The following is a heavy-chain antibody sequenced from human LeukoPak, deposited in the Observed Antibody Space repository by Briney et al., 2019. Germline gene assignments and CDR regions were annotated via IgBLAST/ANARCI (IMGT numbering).Heavy chain of an antibody. J-gene: IGHJ5*02. D-gene: IGHD6-6*01. CDR1: GYTFTGYY. V-gene: IGHV1-2*02. Sequence: GASVKVSCKASGYTFTGYYMHWVRQAPGQGLEWMGWINPNSGGTNYAQKFQGRVTMTRDTSISTAYMELSRLRSDDTAVYYCARARPFYSSSPPMFDPWGQGTLVTVSS. CDR2: INPNSGGT. CDR3: ARARPFYSSSPPMFDP.